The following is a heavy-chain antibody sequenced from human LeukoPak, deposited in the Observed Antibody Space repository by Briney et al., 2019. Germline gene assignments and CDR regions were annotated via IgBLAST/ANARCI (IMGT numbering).Heavy chain of an antibody. Sequence: SETLSLTCTVSGGSISSSRYYWGWIRQPPGKGLEWIGSIYHSGSTYYNPSLKSRVTISVDTSKNQFSLKLSSVTAADTAVYYCARQFQYYYDSSGPYYFDYWGQGTLVTVSS. CDR3: ARQFQYYYDSSGPYYFDY. J-gene: IGHJ4*02. CDR2: IYHSGST. CDR1: GGSISSSRYY. D-gene: IGHD3-22*01. V-gene: IGHV4-39*07.